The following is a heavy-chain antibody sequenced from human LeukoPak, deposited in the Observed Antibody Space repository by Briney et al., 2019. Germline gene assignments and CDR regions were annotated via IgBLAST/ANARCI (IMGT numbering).Heavy chain of an antibody. D-gene: IGHD3-10*01. CDR1: GGTFSSYA. Sequence: SVKVSCKASGGTFSSYAISWVRQAPGQGLEWMGGIIPIFGTANYAQKLQGRVTMTTDTSTSTAYMELRSLRSDDTAVYYCARGLLWFGEPRNNWFDPWGQGTLVTVSS. V-gene: IGHV1-69*05. CDR3: ARGLLWFGEPRNNWFDP. J-gene: IGHJ5*02. CDR2: IIPIFGTA.